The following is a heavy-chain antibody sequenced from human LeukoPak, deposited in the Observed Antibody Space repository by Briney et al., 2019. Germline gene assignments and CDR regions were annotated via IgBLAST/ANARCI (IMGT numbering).Heavy chain of an antibody. CDR3: ARAVGAAGTPYYGMDV. D-gene: IGHD6-13*01. Sequence: GASVKVSCKASGYTFTSYDINWVRQDTGQGLEWMGWMNPNSGNTGYAQKFQGRVTMTRNTSISTAYMELSSLRSEDTAVYYCARAVGAAGTPYYGMDVWGQGTTVTVSS. CDR1: GYTFTSYD. CDR2: MNPNSGNT. V-gene: IGHV1-8*01. J-gene: IGHJ6*02.